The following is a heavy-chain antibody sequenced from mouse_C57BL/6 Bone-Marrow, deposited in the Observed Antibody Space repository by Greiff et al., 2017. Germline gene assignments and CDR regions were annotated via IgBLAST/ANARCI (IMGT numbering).Heavy chain of an antibody. J-gene: IGHJ4*01. V-gene: IGHV5-4*03. CDR3: ASMGY. Sequence: EVMLVESGGGLVKPGGSLKLSCAASGFTFSSYAMSWVRQTPEKRLEWVATISDGGSYTYYPDNVKGRFHISRDNAKNNLYLQMSHLKSEDTAMYYCASMGYWGQGTSVTVSS. CDR1: GFTFSSYA. CDR2: ISDGGSYT.